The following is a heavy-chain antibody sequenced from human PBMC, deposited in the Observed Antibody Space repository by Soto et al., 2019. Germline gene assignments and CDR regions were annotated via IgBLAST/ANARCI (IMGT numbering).Heavy chain of an antibody. CDR3: AKMEGASA. V-gene: IGHV3-73*01. CDR2: IRSKANSYAT. CDR1: GFTFSGSA. J-gene: IGHJ4*02. D-gene: IGHD1-26*01. Sequence: EVQLVESGGGLVQPGGSLKLSCAASGFTFSGSAMHWVRQASGKGLEWVGHIRSKANSYATAYAASVKGRFTISRDDSTNTAYLQMNSLKTEDTAVYYCAKMEGASAWGQGTLVTVSS.